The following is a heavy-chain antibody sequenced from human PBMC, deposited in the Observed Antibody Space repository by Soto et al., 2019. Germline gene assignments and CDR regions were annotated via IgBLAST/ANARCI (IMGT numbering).Heavy chain of an antibody. CDR3: ARSNYDILTGYYKGVYFDY. J-gene: IGHJ4*02. V-gene: IGHV4-59*01. D-gene: IGHD3-9*01. CDR1: GGSISSYY. Sequence: PSETLSLTCTVSGGSISSYYWSWIRQPPGKGLEWIGYIYYSGSTNYNPSLKSRVTISVDTSKNQFSLKLSSVTAADTAVYYCARSNYDILTGYYKGVYFDYWGQGTLVTVSS. CDR2: IYYSGST.